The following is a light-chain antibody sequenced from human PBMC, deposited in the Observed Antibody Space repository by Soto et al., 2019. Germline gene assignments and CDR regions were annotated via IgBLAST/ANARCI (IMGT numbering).Light chain of an antibody. J-gene: IGKJ5*01. V-gene: IGKV3-11*01. CDR1: QSVSSY. CDR2: DAS. Sequence: EIVLTQSPATLSLSPGERATLSCRASQSVSSYLAWYQQKPGQAPRLLIYDASNSATGIPARFSGSGSGTDFTLTISGLEPEDFAVYYCQQRSNWPPITFGQGTRLEIK. CDR3: QQRSNWPPIT.